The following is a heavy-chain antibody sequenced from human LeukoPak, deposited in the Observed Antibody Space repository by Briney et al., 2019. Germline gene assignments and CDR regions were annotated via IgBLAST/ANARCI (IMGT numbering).Heavy chain of an antibody. CDR3: VRETSRSFPY. J-gene: IGHJ4*02. Sequence: PGGSLRLSCIASGFTFSSYWMQWVRHAPGKGLVWVSRINSDGSSPSYADSVKGRFTISRDNSKNTLYLQMNNLCAEYTAVYYCVRETSRSFPYWRQGTLVTVS. CDR2: INSDGSSP. D-gene: IGHD2-15*01. V-gene: IGHV3-74*01. CDR1: GFTFSSYW.